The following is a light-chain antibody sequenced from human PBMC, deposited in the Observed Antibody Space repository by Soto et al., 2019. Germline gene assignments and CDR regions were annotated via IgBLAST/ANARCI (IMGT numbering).Light chain of an antibody. V-gene: IGKV3-20*01. CDR3: QQYGGSPPWT. J-gene: IGKJ1*01. Sequence: EIVLTQSPGTLSLSPGERATLSCRASQSVSSSYLAWYQQKPGQAPRLLIYGASNRATGIPDRFSGSGSGTDFTLTISRLEPEDFAVYYCQQYGGSPPWTFGQGTKVDI. CDR2: GAS. CDR1: QSVSSSY.